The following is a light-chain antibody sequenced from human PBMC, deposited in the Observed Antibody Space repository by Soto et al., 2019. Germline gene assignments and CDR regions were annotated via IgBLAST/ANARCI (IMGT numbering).Light chain of an antibody. J-gene: IGLJ1*01. CDR1: SSDVGAYNY. CDR3: FSHRGGDSHV. V-gene: IGLV2-14*01. CDR2: GVT. Sequence: QSVLTQPASASGSPGQSITISCTGTSSDVGAYNYVSWYQQYPGKAPKLMIYGVTNRPSGVSNRFSGSKTGNTASLTISGLQAEDEADYYCFSHRGGDSHVFGTGTQLTVL.